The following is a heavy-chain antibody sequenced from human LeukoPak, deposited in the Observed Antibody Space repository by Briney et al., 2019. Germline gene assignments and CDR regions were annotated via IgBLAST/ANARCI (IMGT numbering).Heavy chain of an antibody. D-gene: IGHD5-24*01. CDR2: INPKTGGT. J-gene: IGHJ3*02. Sequence: GASVKVSCKASGYIFTGHYMNWVRQAPGQGLEWMGRINPKTGGTNFAQNFQGRVTMTRDTSISIGYMELTRLRPDDTAVYYCARVGDGLNDAFDIWGQGTMVTVSS. CDR1: GYIFTGHY. CDR3: ARVGDGLNDAFDI. V-gene: IGHV1-2*06.